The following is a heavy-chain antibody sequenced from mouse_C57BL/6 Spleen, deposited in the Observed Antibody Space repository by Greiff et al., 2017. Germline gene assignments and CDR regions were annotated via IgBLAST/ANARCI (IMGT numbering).Heavy chain of an antibody. CDR3: ARRYYYGSGDAMDY. CDR2: ISSGSSTI. CDR1: GFTFSDYG. V-gene: IGHV5-17*01. Sequence: EVHLVESGGGLVKPGGSLKLSCAASGFTFSDYGMHWVRQAPEKGLEWVAYISSGSSTIYYADTVKGRFTISRDNAKNTLFLQMTSLRSEDTAMYYCARRYYYGSGDAMDYWGQGTSVTVSS. D-gene: IGHD1-1*01. J-gene: IGHJ4*01.